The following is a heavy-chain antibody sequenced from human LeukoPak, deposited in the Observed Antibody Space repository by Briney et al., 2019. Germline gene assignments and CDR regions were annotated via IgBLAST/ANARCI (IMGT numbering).Heavy chain of an antibody. Sequence: ASVKVSCKASGYTFTSYGISWVRQAPGQGLEWMGWISAYNGNTNYAQKLQGRVTMTTDTSTSTAYMELRSLRSDDTAVYYCARSGYYDFWSGYFPPEPGYYYYYMDVWGKGTTVTVSS. CDR3: ARSGYYDFWSGYFPPEPGYYYYYMDV. CDR1: GYTFTSYG. CDR2: ISAYNGNT. J-gene: IGHJ6*03. V-gene: IGHV1-18*01. D-gene: IGHD3-3*01.